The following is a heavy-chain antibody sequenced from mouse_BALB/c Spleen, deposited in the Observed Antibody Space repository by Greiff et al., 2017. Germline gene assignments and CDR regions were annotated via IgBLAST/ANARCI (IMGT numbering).Heavy chain of an antibody. Sequence: DVKLVESGGGLVQPGGSLKLSCAASGFTFRSYALSWVRQSPEKRLEWVAEISSGGSYTYYPDTVTGRFTISRDNAKNTRYLEMSSLRSEDTAMYYCGRVLTGRGRLADWGQGTLVTVAA. CDR2: ISSGGSYT. V-gene: IGHV5-9-4*01. D-gene: IGHD4-1*01. CDR3: GRVLTGRGRLAD. J-gene: IGHJ3*01. CDR1: GFTFRSYA.